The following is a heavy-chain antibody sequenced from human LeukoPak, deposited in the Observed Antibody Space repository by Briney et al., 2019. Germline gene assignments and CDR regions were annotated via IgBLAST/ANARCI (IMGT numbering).Heavy chain of an antibody. CDR2: IKNDGSET. CDR1: GLNFRDHW. CDR3: VKNDGWFHLAQ. Sequence: GGSLRLSCAVSGLNFRDHWMDWVRQAPGKGLEWVGHIKNDGSETYYLDSLRGRFSISRDNTNNALYLQMNSLRVEDTAVYYCVKNDGWFHLAQWGQGTLVTVSS. J-gene: IGHJ4*02. V-gene: IGHV3-7*03. D-gene: IGHD6-19*01.